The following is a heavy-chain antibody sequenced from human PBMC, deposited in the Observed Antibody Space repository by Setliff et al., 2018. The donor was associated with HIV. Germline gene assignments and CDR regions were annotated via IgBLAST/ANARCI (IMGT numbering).Heavy chain of an antibody. D-gene: IGHD3-22*01. J-gene: IGHJ4*02. V-gene: IGHV4-34*01. CDR3: ARRYYDSSGYYYPFDY. CDR1: GGSFSGYY. Sequence: SETLSLTCALYGGSFSGYYWSWIRHSPGKGLEWIGEINHSESANYNPSLKSRVTISVDTSENQFSLKLSSVTAADTAVYYCARRYYDSSGYYYPFDYWGQGTLVTVSS. CDR2: INHSESA.